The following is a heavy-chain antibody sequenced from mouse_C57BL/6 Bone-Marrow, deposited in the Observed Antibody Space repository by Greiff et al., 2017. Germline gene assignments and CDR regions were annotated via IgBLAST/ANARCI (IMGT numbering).Heavy chain of an antibody. CDR3: ASTTVVHYYAMDY. D-gene: IGHD1-1*01. CDR2: IDPSDSYT. J-gene: IGHJ4*01. CDR1: GYTFTSYW. Sequence: VQLQQPGAELVMPGASVKLSCKASGYTFTSYWMHWVKQRPGQGLEWIGEIDPSDSYTNYNQKFKGKATLTVDKSSSTAYMQLSSLTSEDSAVYYCASTTVVHYYAMDYWGQGTSVTVSS. V-gene: IGHV1-69*01.